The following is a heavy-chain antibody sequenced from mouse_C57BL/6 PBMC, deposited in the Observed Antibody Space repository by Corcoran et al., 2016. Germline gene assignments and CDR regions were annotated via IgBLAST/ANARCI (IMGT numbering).Heavy chain of an antibody. CDR1: GYTFTDYY. Sequence: EVQLQQSGPELVKPGASVKISCKASGYTFTDYYMNWVKQSHGMSLEWIGDINPNNGGTSYNQKFKGKATLTVDKSSSTAYMELRSLTSEDSAVYYCARRNYGSSHYAMDYWGQGTSVTVSS. CDR3: ARRNYGSSHYAMDY. J-gene: IGHJ4*01. V-gene: IGHV1-26*01. D-gene: IGHD1-1*01. CDR2: INPNNGGT.